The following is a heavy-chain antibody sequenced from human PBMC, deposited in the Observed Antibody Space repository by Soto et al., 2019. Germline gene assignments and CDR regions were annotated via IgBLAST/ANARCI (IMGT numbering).Heavy chain of an antibody. V-gene: IGHV3-33*06. D-gene: IGHD1-26*01. CDR1: GFTFSSYG. Sequence: QVQLVESGGGVVQPGRSLRLSCAASGFTFSSYGMHWVRQAPGKGLEWVAVIWYDGSNKYYADSVKGRFTISRENSKNALYLQMNSLRAEDTAVYYCAKTRYGGRGVDYWGQGTLVTVSS. J-gene: IGHJ4*02. CDR2: IWYDGSNK. CDR3: AKTRYGGRGVDY.